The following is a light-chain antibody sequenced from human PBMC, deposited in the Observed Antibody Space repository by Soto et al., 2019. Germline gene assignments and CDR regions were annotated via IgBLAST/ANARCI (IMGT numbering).Light chain of an antibody. Sequence: QSALTQPASVSGSPGQSITISCTGTTTDVGGYNSVSWYQQHPGKAPKLIIYDVSYLPSGVSNRFSGSKSGNTASLTISGLQSEDEADYFCGSYTRTSTLGLFGGGTKVTVL. CDR3: GSYTRTSTLGL. CDR1: TTDVGGYNS. J-gene: IGLJ2*01. V-gene: IGLV2-14*01. CDR2: DVS.